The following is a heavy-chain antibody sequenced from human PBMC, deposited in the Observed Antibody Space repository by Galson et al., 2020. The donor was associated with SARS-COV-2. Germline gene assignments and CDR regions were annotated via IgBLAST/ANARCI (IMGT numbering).Heavy chain of an antibody. CDR3: AREENFFLVVTGTRMGYFDD. Sequence: SQTLSLTCAVYGGSFSGYYWSWIRQPPGKGLEWIGEINSSGSTNYNPSLKSRVTISVDTSKNHFSLKLSSVTAADTAVYYCAREENFFLVVTGTRMGYFDDWGRGTLATVSS. V-gene: IGHV4-34*01. J-gene: IGHJ4*02. CDR1: GGSFSGYY. CDR2: INSSGST. D-gene: IGHD2-21*02.